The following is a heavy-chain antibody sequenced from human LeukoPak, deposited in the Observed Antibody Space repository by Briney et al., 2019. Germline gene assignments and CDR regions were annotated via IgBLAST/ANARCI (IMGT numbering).Heavy chain of an antibody. CDR1: GGSISSYY. D-gene: IGHD6-13*01. J-gene: IGHJ1*01. CDR2: IYYSGST. V-gene: IGHV4-59*01. Sequence: PSETLSLTCTVPGGSISSYYWSWIRRPPGKGLEWIGYIYYSGSTNYNPSLKSRVTISVDTSKNQFSLKLSSVTAADTAVYYCARHKRRAAGTQTLSEYFQHWGQGTLVTVSS. CDR3: ARHKRRAAGTQTLSEYFQH.